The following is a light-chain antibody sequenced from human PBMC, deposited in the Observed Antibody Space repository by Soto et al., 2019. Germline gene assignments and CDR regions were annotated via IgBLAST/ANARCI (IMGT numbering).Light chain of an antibody. J-gene: IGKJ5*01. Sequence: EIVLTQSTATLSLSPGERATLSCRASQSVYRSLAWYQQKPGQAPRLLIYGASNRATGVPARFSGGGSGTDFTLTISSLEPEDFAVYYCQQRSNWPPITFGQGTRLEIK. CDR2: GAS. CDR3: QQRSNWPPIT. CDR1: QSVYRS. V-gene: IGKV3-11*01.